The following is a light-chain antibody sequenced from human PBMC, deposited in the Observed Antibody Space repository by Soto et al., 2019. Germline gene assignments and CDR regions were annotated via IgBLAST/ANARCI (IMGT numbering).Light chain of an antibody. CDR1: QNINTD. J-gene: IGKJ1*01. V-gene: IGKV1-5*01. CDR2: HDS. CDR3: QQYSTLWT. Sequence: DIQMTQSPSTLSASVGDRVTITCRASQNINTDLAWYQQKPGKVPNLLIYHDSSLVTGVPSRFSGSGSGTEFTLTISSLQPGDFAAYYCQQYSTLWTFGQGTKVDIK.